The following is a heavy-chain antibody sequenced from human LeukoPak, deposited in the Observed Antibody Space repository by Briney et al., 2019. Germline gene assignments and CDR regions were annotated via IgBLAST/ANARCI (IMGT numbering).Heavy chain of an antibody. D-gene: IGHD1-7*01. Sequence: SETLSLTCTVSGGSIGTYLWSWIRQPAGKGLQWIGRIYISGSINYNPSLKSRLTMSVDTSKNQFSLKMSSVTAADTAVYYCARVGTTGWAFDIWGRGTMVTVSS. V-gene: IGHV4-4*07. CDR2: IYISGSI. CDR1: GGSIGTYL. J-gene: IGHJ3*02. CDR3: ARVGTTGWAFDI.